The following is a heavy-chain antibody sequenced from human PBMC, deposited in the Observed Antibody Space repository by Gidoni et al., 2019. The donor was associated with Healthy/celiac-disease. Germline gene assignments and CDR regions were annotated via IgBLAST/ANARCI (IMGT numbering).Heavy chain of an antibody. D-gene: IGHD3-10*01. CDR3: ARATTMVRGVIGGDWYFDL. V-gene: IGHV1-69*06. Sequence: QVQLVQSGAEVKKPGSSVKVSCKASGGTFSSYAISWVRQAPGQGLEWMGGILPIFGTANYAQKFQGRVTITADKSTSTAYMELSSLRSEDTAVYYCARATTMVRGVIGGDWYFDLWGRGTLVTVSS. J-gene: IGHJ2*01. CDR1: GGTFSSYA. CDR2: ILPIFGTA.